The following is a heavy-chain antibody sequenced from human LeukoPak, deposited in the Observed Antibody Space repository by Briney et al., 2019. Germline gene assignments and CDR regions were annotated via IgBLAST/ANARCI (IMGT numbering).Heavy chain of an antibody. CDR3: ARDRRSSSPYYYYYMDV. V-gene: IGHV4-38-2*02. D-gene: IGHD6-6*01. Sequence: SETLSLTCTLSGYSISSGYYWGWIRQPPGKGLEWIASIYHSGSTYYNPSLKSRVTISVDTSKNQFSLKLSSVTAADTAVYYCARDRRSSSPYYYYYMDVWGKGTTVTVSS. CDR2: IYHSGST. J-gene: IGHJ6*03. CDR1: GYSISSGYY.